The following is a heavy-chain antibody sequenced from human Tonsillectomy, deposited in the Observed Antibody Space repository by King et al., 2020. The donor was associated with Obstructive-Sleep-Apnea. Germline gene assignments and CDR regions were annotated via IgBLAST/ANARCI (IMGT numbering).Heavy chain of an antibody. J-gene: IGHJ3*02. V-gene: IGHV1-69*10. CDR3: ARVGAYDSSGYYDGAFDI. D-gene: IGHD3-22*01. CDR2: IIPILGIA. CDR1: GGTFSSYA. Sequence: QLVQSGAEVKKPGSSVKVSCKASGGTFSSYAISWVRQAPGQGLEWMGGIIPILGIANYAQKFQGRVTITADKSTSTAYMELGSLRSEDTAVYYCARVGAYDSSGYYDGAFDIWGQGTMVTVSS.